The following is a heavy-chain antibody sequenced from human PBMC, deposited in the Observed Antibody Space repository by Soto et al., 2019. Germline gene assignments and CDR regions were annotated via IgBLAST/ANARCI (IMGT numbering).Heavy chain of an antibody. D-gene: IGHD6-25*01. Sequence: SETLSLTCAVSGGSISSSNWWSWVRQPPGKGLEWIGEIYHSGSTNYNPSLKSRVTISVDKSKNQFSLKLSSVTAADTAVYYCARDRYSTGRDGMDVWGQGTTVTVSS. CDR3: ARDRYSTGRDGMDV. CDR1: GGSISSSNW. V-gene: IGHV4-4*02. J-gene: IGHJ6*02. CDR2: IYHSGST.